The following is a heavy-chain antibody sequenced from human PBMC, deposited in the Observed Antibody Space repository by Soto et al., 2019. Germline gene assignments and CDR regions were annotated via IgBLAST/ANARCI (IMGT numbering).Heavy chain of an antibody. D-gene: IGHD3-9*01. J-gene: IGHJ6*02. CDR2: IWYDGSNK. CDR3: ARDGVIRYLPQPTHYYYYGMDV. Sequence: PGGSLRLSCAASGLTFSSYGMHWVRQAPGKGLEWVAVIWYDGSNKYYADSVKGRFTISRDNSKNTLYLQMNSLRAEDTAVYYCARDGVIRYLPQPTHYYYYGMDVWGQGTTVTVSS. V-gene: IGHV3-33*01. CDR1: GLTFSSYG.